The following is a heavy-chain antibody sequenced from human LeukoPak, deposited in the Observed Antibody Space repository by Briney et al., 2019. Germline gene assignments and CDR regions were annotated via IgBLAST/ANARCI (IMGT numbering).Heavy chain of an antibody. CDR3: ARVVVVPAAMGSTTGSYYFDH. V-gene: IGHV4-39*07. CDR2: IYYSGST. Sequence: SETLSLTCTVSGGSISSSSYYWGWIRQPPGKGLEWIGSIYYSGSTYYNPSLKSRVTISVDTSKNQFSLKLSSVTAADTAVYYCARVVVVPAAMGSTTGSYYFDHWGQGTLVTVSS. J-gene: IGHJ4*02. D-gene: IGHD2-2*01. CDR1: GGSISSSSYY.